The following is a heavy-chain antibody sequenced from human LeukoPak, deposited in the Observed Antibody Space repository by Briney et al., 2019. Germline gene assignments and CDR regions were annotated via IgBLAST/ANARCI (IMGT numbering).Heavy chain of an antibody. D-gene: IGHD1-1*01. J-gene: IGHJ3*02. CDR3: ARATGTWDHDGFEI. CDR2: ISGSSSNT. V-gene: IGHV1-18*01. Sequence: GASVKVSCKAHLYIFISHGISAGRQAPGQGLEWMGWISGSSSNTNYAQRLQGRVTMTTDTSTTTAYMELRSLRSDDTAVYYCARATGTWDHDGFEIWGQGTMVTVSS. CDR1: LYIFISHG.